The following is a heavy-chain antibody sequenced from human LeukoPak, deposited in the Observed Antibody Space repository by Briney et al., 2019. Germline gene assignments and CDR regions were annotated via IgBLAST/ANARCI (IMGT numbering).Heavy chain of an antibody. CDR1: GGTFSSYA. V-gene: IGHV1-69*05. J-gene: IGHJ6*03. Sequence: SVKVSCKASGGTFSSYAISWVRQAPGQGLEWMGGIIPIFDTANYAQKFQGRVTITTDESTSTAYMELSSLRSEDTAVYYCAVKRTGGGDYYYYYYYYMDVWGKGTTVTVSS. D-gene: IGHD2-21*02. CDR2: IIPIFDTA. CDR3: AVKRTGGGDYYYYYYYYMDV.